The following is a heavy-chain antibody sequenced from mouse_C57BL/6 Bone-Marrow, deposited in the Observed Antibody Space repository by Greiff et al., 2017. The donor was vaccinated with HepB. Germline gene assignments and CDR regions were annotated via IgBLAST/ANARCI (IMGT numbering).Heavy chain of an antibody. Sequence: VKLMESGPGLVQPSQSLSITCTVSGFSLTSYGVHWVRQSPGKGLEWLGVIWSGGSTDYNAAFISRLSISKDNSKSQVFFKMNSLQADDTAIYYCARNYGYYGSSHWYFDVWGTGTTVTVSS. CDR2: IWSGGST. V-gene: IGHV2-2*01. J-gene: IGHJ1*03. CDR1: GFSLTSYG. D-gene: IGHD1-1*01. CDR3: ARNYGYYGSSHWYFDV.